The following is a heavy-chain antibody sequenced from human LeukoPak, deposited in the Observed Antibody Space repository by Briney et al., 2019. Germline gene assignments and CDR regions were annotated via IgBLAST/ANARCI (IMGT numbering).Heavy chain of an antibody. V-gene: IGHV1-46*01. CDR1: GYTFTSYY. D-gene: IGHD3-22*01. CDR2: INPSGGST. CDR3: ARAYYYDSSGYWDAFDI. J-gene: IGHJ3*02. Sequence: ASVKVSCKASGYTFTSYYMHWVRQAPGQGREGMGMINPSGGSTNYAQKFQGRVTMTRDTSTSTVYMELSSLRSEDTAVYYCARAYYYDSSGYWDAFDIWGQGTMVTVSS.